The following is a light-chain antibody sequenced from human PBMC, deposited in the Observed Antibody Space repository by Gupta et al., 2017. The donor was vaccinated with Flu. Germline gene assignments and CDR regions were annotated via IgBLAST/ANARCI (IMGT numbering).Light chain of an antibody. CDR2: EVS. J-gene: IGLJ3*02. Sequence: SALTQPASVSGSPGPSITISCTGTRSDVGGYNYVSWYQQQQGNAPKLMIYEVSNRPAGVSNRFSGSKSGNTASLTISGLEAEDEADYYCNSDTISSSWVFGRGTKLTVL. CDR1: RSDVGGYNY. CDR3: NSDTISSSWV. V-gene: IGLV2-14*01.